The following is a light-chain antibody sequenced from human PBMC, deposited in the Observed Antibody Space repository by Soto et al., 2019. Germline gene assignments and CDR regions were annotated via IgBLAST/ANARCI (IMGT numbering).Light chain of an antibody. CDR1: QSISSC. CDR3: QQNNSYSRT. Sequence: DIQMTQSPSTLSASVGDRVTITCRASQSISSCLAWYQQKPGKAPKLLIYDASSLESGVPSRFSGRGSGTEFTLTITSLQPDDFSTYCCQQNNSYSRTFGKGTKVEIK. CDR2: DAS. J-gene: IGKJ1*01. V-gene: IGKV1-5*01.